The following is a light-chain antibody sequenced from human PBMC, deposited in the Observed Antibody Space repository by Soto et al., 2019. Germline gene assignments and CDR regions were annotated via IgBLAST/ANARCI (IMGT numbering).Light chain of an antibody. V-gene: IGKV1-39*01. CDR1: HNIGSY. J-gene: IGKJ4*01. CDR3: PQSSSTLT. CDR2: LAS. Sequence: DIQMTQSPSSLSASVGDRVTITCRARHNIGSYLNWYQHKPGKAPRILIYLASSLQSGVPSRFSGSGSGTDFTLTISRLQPEEFATYYCPQSSSTLTFGGGTKVEIK.